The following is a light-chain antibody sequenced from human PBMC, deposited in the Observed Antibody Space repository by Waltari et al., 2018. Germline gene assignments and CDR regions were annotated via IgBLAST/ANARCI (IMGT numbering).Light chain of an antibody. CDR3: QQRSIWPLT. CDR2: DAY. CDR1: QSISSN. Sequence: EIVLTQSTATLSLSPGERAPLTCSASQSISSNLAWYQFRPGQAPRLLIYDAYNRATGIPARFSGSWSGTDFTLTINSLEPEDFAVYYCQQRSIWPLTFGGGTKVEIK. V-gene: IGKV3-11*01. J-gene: IGKJ4*01.